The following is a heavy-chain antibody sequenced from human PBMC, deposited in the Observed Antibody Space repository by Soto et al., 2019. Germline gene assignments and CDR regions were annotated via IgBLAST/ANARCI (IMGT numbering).Heavy chain of an antibody. CDR3: ARVVSSGYLALFYFGMDV. J-gene: IGHJ6*02. CDR2: IHPGDSDT. CDR1: GYSFTSYW. D-gene: IGHD6-19*01. Sequence: GESLKISCKGSGYSFTSYWIGWARQMPGKGLEWMGIIHPGDSDTRYSPSFQGQVTISVDKPISTAYLQWSSLKASDTAMYYCARVVSSGYLALFYFGMDVWGQGTTVTVSS. V-gene: IGHV5-51*04.